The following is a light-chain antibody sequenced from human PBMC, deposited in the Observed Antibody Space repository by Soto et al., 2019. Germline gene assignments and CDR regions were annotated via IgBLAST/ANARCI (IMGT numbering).Light chain of an antibody. V-gene: IGLV2-18*02. Sequence: PLTQPPSGSGAPGHSVPLSCTGTNRDVGSYNRVSWYQQPPGTAPKLMIYEVSNRPSGVPDRFSGSKSGNTASLTISGLQAEDEADYYCSSYTSSSTYVFGTGTKVTVL. J-gene: IGLJ1*01. CDR2: EVS. CDR3: SSYTSSSTYV. CDR1: NRDVGSYNR.